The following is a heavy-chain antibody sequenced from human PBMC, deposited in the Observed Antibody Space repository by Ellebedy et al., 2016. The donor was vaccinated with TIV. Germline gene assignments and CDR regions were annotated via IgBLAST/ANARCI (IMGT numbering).Heavy chain of an antibody. CDR2: ISGSGGST. V-gene: IGHV3-23*01. CDR3: AKGPKTFRILTGPGPEGDY. CDR1: GFTFSSYA. D-gene: IGHD3-9*01. Sequence: GGSLRLSCAASGFTFSSYAMSWVRQAPGKGLEWVSAISGSGGSTYYADSVKGRFTISRDNSKNTLYLQMNSLRAEDTAVYYCAKGPKTFRILTGPGPEGDYWGQGTLVTVSS. J-gene: IGHJ4*02.